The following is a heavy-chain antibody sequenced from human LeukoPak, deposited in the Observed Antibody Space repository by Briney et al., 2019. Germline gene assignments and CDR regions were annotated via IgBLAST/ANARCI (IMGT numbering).Heavy chain of an antibody. Sequence: PSETLSLTCAVYGGSFSGYYWSWIRQPPGKGLEWIGEINHSGSTNYNPSLKSRVTISVDTSTNNFSLKLNSVTAADTAIYYCARHPAVTSLDFWGQGILVTVSS. J-gene: IGHJ4*02. CDR2: INHSGST. V-gene: IGHV4-34*01. CDR1: GGSFSGYY. D-gene: IGHD4-11*01. CDR3: ARHPAVTSLDF.